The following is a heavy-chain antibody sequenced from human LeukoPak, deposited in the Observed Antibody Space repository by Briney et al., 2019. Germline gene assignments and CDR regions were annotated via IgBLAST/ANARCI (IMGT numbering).Heavy chain of an antibody. CDR3: ATDPLYDSSGYNDY. D-gene: IGHD3-22*01. J-gene: IGHJ4*02. CDR2: FDPEDGET. CDR1: GYTLIDLA. V-gene: IGHV1-24*01. Sequence: ASVTVSCKVSGYTLIDLAMHWVRHAPGKGLEWRGGFDPEDGETVYAQKFQGRVTMTEDTSTDTACMELSSLRSEDTAVYYCATDPLYDSSGYNDYWGQGTLVTVSS.